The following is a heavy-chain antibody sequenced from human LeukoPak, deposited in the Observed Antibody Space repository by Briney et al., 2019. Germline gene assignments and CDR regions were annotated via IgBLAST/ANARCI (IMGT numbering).Heavy chain of an antibody. CDR3: ARDRGDYGDYVRGDY. D-gene: IGHD4-17*01. CDR2: ISAYNGNT. Sequence: ASVKVSCKASGYTFISYGISWVRQAPGRGLEWMGWISAYNGNTNYAQKLQGRVTMTTDTSTSTAYMELRSLRSDDTAVYYCARDRGDYGDYVRGDYWGQGTLVTVSS. CDR1: GYTFISYG. J-gene: IGHJ4*02. V-gene: IGHV1-18*01.